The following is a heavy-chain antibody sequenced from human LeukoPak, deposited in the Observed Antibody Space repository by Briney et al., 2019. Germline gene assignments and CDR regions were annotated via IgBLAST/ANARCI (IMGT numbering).Heavy chain of an antibody. Sequence: PGRSLRLSCAASGFTFSSYGMHWVRQAPGKGLECVAVISYGGSNEYYADSVKGRFTISRDNSKNTLYLQMNSLRAEDTAVYYCAKEERSSQSYYFDYWGQGTLVTVSS. V-gene: IGHV3-30*18. CDR3: AKEERSSQSYYFDY. CDR1: GFTFSSYG. J-gene: IGHJ4*02. CDR2: ISYGGSNE. D-gene: IGHD6-13*01.